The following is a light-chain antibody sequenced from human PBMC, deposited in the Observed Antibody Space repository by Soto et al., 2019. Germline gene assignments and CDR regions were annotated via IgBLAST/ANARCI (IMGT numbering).Light chain of an antibody. Sequence: DLPMTQSPSSLSASVGDRVTITCRASQTISTSLSWYEHKPGKAPKVLIFGASVLQSGVPSRFSGSGSGTYFTLTISSLQPEDFAPYYCQECYRAPLTFGGGTKVEIK. CDR1: QTISTS. CDR3: QECYRAPLT. CDR2: GAS. J-gene: IGKJ4*01. V-gene: IGKV1-39*01.